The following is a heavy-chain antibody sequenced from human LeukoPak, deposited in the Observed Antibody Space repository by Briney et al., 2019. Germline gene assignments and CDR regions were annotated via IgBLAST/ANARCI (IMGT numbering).Heavy chain of an antibody. CDR1: GYSISSGYF. J-gene: IGHJ3*02. D-gene: IGHD1-26*01. Sequence: SETLSLTCTVSGYSISSGYFWGWIRQPPGKGLEWIGSIYHSGSSYYNPSLNSRVTISVDTSKNQFSLKLSPVTAADTAVYYCARGELSLDAFDIWGQGTMVTVSS. CDR3: ARGELSLDAFDI. V-gene: IGHV4-38-2*02. CDR2: IYHSGSS.